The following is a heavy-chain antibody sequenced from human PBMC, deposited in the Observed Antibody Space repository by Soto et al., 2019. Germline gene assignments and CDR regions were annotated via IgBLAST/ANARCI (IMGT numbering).Heavy chain of an antibody. CDR1: GFTVSSNY. D-gene: IGHD2-2*01. Sequence: EVQLVESGGGLVQPGGSLRLSCAASGFTVSSNYMSWVRQAPGKGLEWVSVIYSGGSTYYADSVKGRFTISRHNSKNTPYLQMNSLRAEDTAVYYCAREFAVPAATAGVGYYYYGMDVWGQGTTVTVSS. CDR3: AREFAVPAATAGVGYYYYGMDV. J-gene: IGHJ6*02. CDR2: IYSGGST. V-gene: IGHV3-53*04.